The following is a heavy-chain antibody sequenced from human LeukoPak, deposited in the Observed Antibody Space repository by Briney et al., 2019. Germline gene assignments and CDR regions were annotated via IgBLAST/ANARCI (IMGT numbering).Heavy chain of an antibody. V-gene: IGHV4-59*08. CDR1: GGSISSYY. D-gene: IGHD4-17*01. CDR3: ARRRGHWGFYGDYYYGMDV. J-gene: IGHJ6*02. Sequence: SETLSLTCTVSGGSISSYYWSWIRQPPGKGLEWIGYIYYSGSTNYNPSLKSRVTISVDTSKTQFSLKLSSVTAADTAVYYCARRRGHWGFYGDYYYGMDVWGQGTTVTVSS. CDR2: IYYSGST.